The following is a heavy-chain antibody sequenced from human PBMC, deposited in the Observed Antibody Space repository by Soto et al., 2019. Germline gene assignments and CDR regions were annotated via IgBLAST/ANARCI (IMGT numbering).Heavy chain of an antibody. D-gene: IGHD1-1*01. CDR3: ARRLERGRSSAY. J-gene: IGHJ4*01. CDR1: GGSVSSVSSY. V-gene: IGHV4-61*01. CDR2: IYYSGST. Sequence: SETLSLTCTVSGGSVSSVSSYWSWVRKPPGKGLEWIGYIYYSGSTNDNPSLKSRVIISIDTSHNQFSLMLSSVTAADTAVYYCARRLERGRSSAYGGHGTLVTVSS.